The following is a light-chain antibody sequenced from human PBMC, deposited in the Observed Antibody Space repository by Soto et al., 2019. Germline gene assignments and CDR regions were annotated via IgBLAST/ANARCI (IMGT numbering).Light chain of an antibody. Sequence: DIQMTQSPSSLSASVGDRVTITCRASQGISNNLAWYQQKPGKVPKLLIYAASTLQSGVPSRFSGSGSGTDFTLTISGLQPEDVATYYCQKYNSAPRTFDPGTKVDIK. CDR1: QGISNN. J-gene: IGKJ3*01. CDR3: QKYNSAPRT. V-gene: IGKV1-27*01. CDR2: AAS.